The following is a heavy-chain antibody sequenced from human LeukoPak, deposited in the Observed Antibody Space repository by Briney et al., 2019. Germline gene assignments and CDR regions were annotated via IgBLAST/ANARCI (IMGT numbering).Heavy chain of an antibody. V-gene: IGHV4-31*03. CDR1: GGSISSGGYY. D-gene: IGHD2-2*01. CDR3: ARGSLGYCSSTSCSWFDP. Sequence: KASETLPLTCTVSGGSISSGGYYWSWIRQHPGKGLEWIGYIYYSGSTYYNPSLKSRVTISVDTSKNQFSLKLSSVTAADTAVYYCARGSLGYCSSTSCSWFDPWGQGTLVTVSS. CDR2: IYYSGST. J-gene: IGHJ5*02.